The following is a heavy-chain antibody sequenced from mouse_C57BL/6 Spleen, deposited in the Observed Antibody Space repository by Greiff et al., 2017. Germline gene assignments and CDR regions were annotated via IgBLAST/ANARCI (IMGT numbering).Heavy chain of an antibody. Sequence: QVQLQQSGPGLVAPSQSLSITCTVSGFSLTSYGVDWVRQPPGKGLEWLGVIWGGGSTNYNSALMSRLSISKANSKSQVFFKMNSLQTDDTSRYYWANHEYWYWFAYWGQGTLVTVSA. CDR3: ANHEYWYWFAY. CDR1: GFSLTSYG. V-gene: IGHV2-9*01. D-gene: IGHD5-1*01. J-gene: IGHJ3*01. CDR2: IWGGGST.